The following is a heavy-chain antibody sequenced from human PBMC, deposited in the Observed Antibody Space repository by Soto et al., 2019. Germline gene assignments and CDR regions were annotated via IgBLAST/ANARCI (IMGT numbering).Heavy chain of an antibody. V-gene: IGHV4-59*01. Sequence: SETQSLTCTVSGGSISSYYWSWIRQPPGKGLEWIGYIYYSGSTNYNPSLKSRVTISVDTSKNQFSLKLSSVTAADTAVYYCARAVHVDYYMDVWGKGTTVTVSS. CDR1: GGSISSYY. CDR3: ARAVHVDYYMDV. CDR2: IYYSGST. D-gene: IGHD1-1*01. J-gene: IGHJ6*03.